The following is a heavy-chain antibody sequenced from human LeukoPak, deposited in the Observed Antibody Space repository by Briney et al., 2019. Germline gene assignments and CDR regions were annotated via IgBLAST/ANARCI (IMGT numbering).Heavy chain of an antibody. CDR1: GFAFSSYA. V-gene: IGHV3-30-3*01. CDR3: ARHGKSFDAFDI. CDR2: ISYDGSNK. J-gene: IGHJ3*02. Sequence: GGSLRLSCAASGFAFSSYAMHWVRQAPGKGLEWVAVISYDGSNKYYADSVKGRFTISRDNSKNTLYLQMNSLRAEDTAVYYCARHGKSFDAFDIWGQGTMVTVSS. D-gene: IGHD1-26*01.